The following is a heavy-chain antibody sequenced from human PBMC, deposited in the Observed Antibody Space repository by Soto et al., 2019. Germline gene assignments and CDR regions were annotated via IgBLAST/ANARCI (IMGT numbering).Heavy chain of an antibody. J-gene: IGHJ4*02. Sequence: GASVKVSCKASGYTFTGYYMHWVRQAPGQGLEWMGWINPNSGGTNYAQKFQGRVTMTRDTSISTAYMELSRQRADDTAVYYCASELSYLHSSGYLVYYWGQGILVTVSA. V-gene: IGHV1-2*02. CDR1: GYTFTGYY. CDR3: ASELSYLHSSGYLVYY. CDR2: INPNSGGT. D-gene: IGHD3-22*01.